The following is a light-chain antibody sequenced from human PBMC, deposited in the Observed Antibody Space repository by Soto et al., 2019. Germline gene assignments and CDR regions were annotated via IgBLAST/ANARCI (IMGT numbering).Light chain of an antibody. CDR3: LQDHDDSWT. CDR2: AAS. CDR1: QSISTY. J-gene: IGKJ1*01. V-gene: IGKV1-6*01. Sequence: IHMTQSQSTVSASVXXRVTXTCRVSQSISTYLNWYEQKPGKAPTXXIYAASNLQSGVPSRFRGSRSGTEFTLTVSSLQPEDFATYYCLQDHDDSWTFGQGTKVDIK.